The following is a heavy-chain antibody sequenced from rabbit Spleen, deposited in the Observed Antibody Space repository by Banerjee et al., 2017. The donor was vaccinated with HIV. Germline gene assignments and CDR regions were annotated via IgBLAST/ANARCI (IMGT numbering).Heavy chain of an antibody. Sequence: QSLEESGGDLVKPGASLTLTCTASGVSFSSSSYMCWVRQAPGKGLEWIACIDSGSSGFTYFASWAKGRFTISKTSSTTVTLQMTSLTAADTATYFCARDLVAVIGWNFNLWGPGTLVTVS. V-gene: IGHV1S40*01. CDR1: GVSFSSSSY. J-gene: IGHJ4*01. CDR3: ARDLVAVIGWNFNL. D-gene: IGHD1-1*01. CDR2: IDSGSSGFT.